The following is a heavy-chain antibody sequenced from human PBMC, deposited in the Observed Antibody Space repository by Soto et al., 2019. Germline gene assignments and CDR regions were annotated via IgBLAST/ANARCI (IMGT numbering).Heavy chain of an antibody. CDR2: ISYDGSNK. V-gene: IGHV3-30-3*01. CDR1: GFTFNTYA. D-gene: IGHD3-22*01. CDR3: ARDRSMIVVVPGY. J-gene: IGHJ4*02. Sequence: PGGSLRLSCAASGFTFNTYAMHWVRQAPGKGLEWVALISYDGSNKFYAESVKGRFNISRDNSKNTLYLQMNSLRADDTAIYYCARDRSMIVVVPGYWGQGTLVTVSS.